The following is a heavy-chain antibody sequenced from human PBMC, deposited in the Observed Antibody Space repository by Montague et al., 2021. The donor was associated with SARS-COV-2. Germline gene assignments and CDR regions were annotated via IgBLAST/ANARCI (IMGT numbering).Heavy chain of an antibody. Sequence: SETLSLTCTVSGASVRTCYWSWIRQSAGKKLEWMGRLYTSGSTYYNPSLKSRVTMSLDTSKNLFSLNLSSMTAADTAVYYCARDGADYSFAYYHEMDVWGQGIAVTVSS. CDR2: LYTSGST. V-gene: IGHV4-4*07. CDR1: GASVRTCY. J-gene: IGHJ6*02. D-gene: IGHD5-12*01. CDR3: ARDGADYSFAYYHEMDV.